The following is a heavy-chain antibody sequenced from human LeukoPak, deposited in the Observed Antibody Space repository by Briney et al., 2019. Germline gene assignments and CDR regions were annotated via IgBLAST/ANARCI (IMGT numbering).Heavy chain of an antibody. V-gene: IGHV4-61*01. CDR1: GYSISNGYY. CDR2: IYYSGST. Sequence: PSETLSLTCIVSGYSISNGYYWGWIRQPPGKGLEWIGYIYYSGSTNYNPSLKSRVTISVDTSKNQFSLKLSSVTAADTAVYYCARVGRAVAGGGLDYWGQGTLVTVSS. D-gene: IGHD6-19*01. CDR3: ARVGRAVAGGGLDY. J-gene: IGHJ4*02.